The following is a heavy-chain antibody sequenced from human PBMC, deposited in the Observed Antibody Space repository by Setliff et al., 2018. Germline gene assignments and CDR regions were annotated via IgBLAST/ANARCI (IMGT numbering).Heavy chain of an antibody. Sequence: ASVKVSCKASGYTYTSYGITWVRQAPGQGLEWMGWISAYNGNINYAQKFQGRVTMTTDTYTSTANMELRSLRSDDTAVYYCVRAPPTVVIPPGRAFFDPWGQGTLVTVSS. CDR2: ISAYNGNI. D-gene: IGHD2-2*01. CDR1: GYTYTSYG. V-gene: IGHV1-18*01. CDR3: VRAPPTVVIPPGRAFFDP. J-gene: IGHJ5*02.